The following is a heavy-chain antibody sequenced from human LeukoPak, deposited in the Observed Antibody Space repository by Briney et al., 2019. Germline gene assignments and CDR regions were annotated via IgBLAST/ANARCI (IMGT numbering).Heavy chain of an antibody. J-gene: IGHJ4*02. V-gene: IGHV3-7*01. CDR2: ILPGGRES. Sequence: GGSLRLSCVVSGYSFSTHIMTWIRQAPGKGLEWVATILPGGRESYRVDSVKGRFTISRDNAKNSLYLQMNILRAEDTAVYYLSAHGYWGQGTLVTVNS. D-gene: IGHD3-9*01. CDR1: GYSFSTHI. CDR3: SAHGY.